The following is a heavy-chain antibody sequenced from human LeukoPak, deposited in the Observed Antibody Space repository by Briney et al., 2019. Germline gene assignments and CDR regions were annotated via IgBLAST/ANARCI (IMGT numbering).Heavy chain of an antibody. J-gene: IGHJ4*02. CDR1: GYSLTNYF. CDR3: AREPPSTGYYDY. D-gene: IGHD1-1*01. CDR2: LNLSGDCA. Sequence: ASVKVSCKASGYSLTNYFMHWVRQAPGQGLEWMGVLNLSGDCASYTQKFQGRVTMTSDMSTSTVFMELSSLRSEDTAVYFCAREPPSTGYYDYWGQGTLVTVSS. V-gene: IGHV1-46*01.